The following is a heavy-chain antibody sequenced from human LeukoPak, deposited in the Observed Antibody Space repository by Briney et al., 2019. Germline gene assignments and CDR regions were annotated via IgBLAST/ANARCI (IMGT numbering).Heavy chain of an antibody. CDR3: ARGMSSLRFLRKGARRAFDI. V-gene: IGHV4-39*07. J-gene: IGHJ3*02. D-gene: IGHD3-3*01. CDR2: IYYSGST. CDR1: GGSISSSRYY. Sequence: SETLSLTCTVSGGSISSSRYYWGWIRQPPGKGLEWIGSIYYSGSTNYNPSLKSRVTISVDTSKNQFSLKLSSVTAADTAVYYCARGMSSLRFLRKGARRAFDIWGQGTMVTVSS.